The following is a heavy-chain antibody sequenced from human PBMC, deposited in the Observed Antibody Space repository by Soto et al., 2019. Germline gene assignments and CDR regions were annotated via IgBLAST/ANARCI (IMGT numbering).Heavy chain of an antibody. CDR3: ASGAGGYYYMDV. CDR1: GFSFSSYV. Sequence: GGSLRLASAASGFSFSSYVMHWVRQAPGKGLEWVSLISCDGNSTSYADSVKGRFTISRDNAKNTLYLQMDSLSPEDTAVYYCASGAGGYYYMDVWGKGTTVTVSS. V-gene: IGHV3-74*01. D-gene: IGHD3-10*01. J-gene: IGHJ6*03. CDR2: ISCDGNST.